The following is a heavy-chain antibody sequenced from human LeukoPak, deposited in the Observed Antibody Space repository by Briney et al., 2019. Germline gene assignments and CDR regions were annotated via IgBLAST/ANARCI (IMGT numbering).Heavy chain of an antibody. CDR3: ARDREAVANWGYDWFDP. J-gene: IGHJ5*02. V-gene: IGHV4-4*07. CDR2: IYTSGST. D-gene: IGHD7-27*01. Sequence: SETLSHTCTVSRGSISSYYWSWIRQPAGKGLEWIGRIYTSGSTNYNPSLKSRVTMSVDTSKNQFSLKLSSVTAADTAVYYCARDREAVANWGYDWFDPWGQGTLVTVSS. CDR1: RGSISSYY.